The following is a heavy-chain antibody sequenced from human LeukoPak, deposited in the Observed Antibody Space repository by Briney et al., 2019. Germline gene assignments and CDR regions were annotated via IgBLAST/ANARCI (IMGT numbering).Heavy chain of an antibody. CDR1: GGSISSYF. V-gene: IGHV4-59*12. Sequence: SETLSLTCTVSGGSISSYFWTWMRQPPGQGLEWIACMDYSGSANYNPALKSRVTISVDTSKNQFSLKLSSVTAADTAVYYCARDLPTVTQRSFDYWGQGTLVTVSS. D-gene: IGHD4-17*01. CDR3: ARDLPTVTQRSFDY. CDR2: MDYSGSA. J-gene: IGHJ4*02.